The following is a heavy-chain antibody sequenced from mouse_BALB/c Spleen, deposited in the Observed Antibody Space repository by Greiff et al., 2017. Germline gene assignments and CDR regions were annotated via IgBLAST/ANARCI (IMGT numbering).Heavy chain of an antibody. CDR2: IVPANGNT. D-gene: IGHD2-14*01. Sequence: EVQLHQSGAELVKPGASVKLSCTASGFNIKDTYMHWVKQRPEQGLEWIGRIVPANGNTKYDPTFQGRATITTDTSTNPAYLQLSSLTSEDTAVYYCASYRCDAMDYWGQGTSVTVSS. J-gene: IGHJ4*01. V-gene: IGHV14-3*02. CDR3: ASYRCDAMDY. CDR1: GFNIKDTY.